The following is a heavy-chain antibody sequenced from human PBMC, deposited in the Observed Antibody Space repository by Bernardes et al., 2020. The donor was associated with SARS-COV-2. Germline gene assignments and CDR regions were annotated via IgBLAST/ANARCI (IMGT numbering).Heavy chain of an antibody. CDR3: ARLGGDDNYYYGMDV. CDR2: INPGDSDR. J-gene: IGHJ6*02. D-gene: IGHD1-1*01. V-gene: IGHV5-51*01. Sequence: GESLKISCEGSGYSFTSYWIAWVRQMPGKGLEWMGIINPGDSDRRYSPSFQGQVTMSADKSISTAYLQWSSLKASDTAIYYCARLGGDDNYYYGMDVWGQGTTVTVSS. CDR1: GYSFTSYW.